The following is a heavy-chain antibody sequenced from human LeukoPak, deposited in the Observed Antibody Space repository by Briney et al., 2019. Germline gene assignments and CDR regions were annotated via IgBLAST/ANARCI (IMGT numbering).Heavy chain of an antibody. CDR1: GFTVSSNY. J-gene: IGHJ4*02. Sequence: GGSLRLSCTASGFTVSSNYMSWVRQAPGKGLEWVSVIYSAGSTHYADSVKGRFTISRDNSKDTLYLQMNSLKAEDTAIYYCVKLRTGTATNFDYWGQGTLVTVSS. CDR2: IYSAGST. V-gene: IGHV3-53*01. CDR3: VKLRTGTATNFDY. D-gene: IGHD1-1*01.